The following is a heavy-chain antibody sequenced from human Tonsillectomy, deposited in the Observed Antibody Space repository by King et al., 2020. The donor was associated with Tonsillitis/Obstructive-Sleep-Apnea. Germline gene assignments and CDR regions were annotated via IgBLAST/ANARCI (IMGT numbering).Heavy chain of an antibody. CDR1: RGSVSSYY. CDR2: IYYSGST. CDR3: ARDMVLEAGGDAFDI. V-gene: IGHV4-59*02. Sequence: QLQESGPGLVKPSETLSLTCTVSRGSVSSYYWSWIRQPPGKGLEWIGYIYYSGSTNYNPSLKSRVTISVDTSKNQFSLKLSSVTAADTAVYYCARDMVLEAGGDAFDIWGQGTMVTVSS. J-gene: IGHJ3*02. D-gene: IGHD2-8*01.